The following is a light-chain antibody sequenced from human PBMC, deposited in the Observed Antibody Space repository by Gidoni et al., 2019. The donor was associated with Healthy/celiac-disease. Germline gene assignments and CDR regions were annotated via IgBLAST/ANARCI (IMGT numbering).Light chain of an antibody. CDR3: QSYDSSLSEVV. J-gene: IGLJ2*01. CDR1: SSNIGAGYD. CDR2: GNS. V-gene: IGLV1-40*01. Sequence: QSVLTQPPSVSGAPGPRVTISCTGSSSNIGAGYDVHWYQQLPGTAPKLLIYGNSNRTAGVPDRFSGSKSGTSASLAITGRQAEDEADYYCQSYDSSLSEVVFGGGTKLTVL.